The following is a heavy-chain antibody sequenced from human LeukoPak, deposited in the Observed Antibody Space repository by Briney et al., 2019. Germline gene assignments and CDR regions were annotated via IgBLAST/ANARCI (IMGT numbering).Heavy chain of an antibody. J-gene: IGHJ4*02. CDR1: GFTFSSYG. Sequence: GGSLRLSCAASGFTFSSYGMSWVRQAPGKGLEWVSAISNSGANTYYAESVEGRFTIARDNSKNTLYLQMNNLSAEDTAVYYCGTRIHTTSYYDSWGQGTLVTVSS. D-gene: IGHD2/OR15-2a*01. V-gene: IGHV3-23*01. CDR2: ISNSGANT. CDR3: GTRIHTTSYYDS.